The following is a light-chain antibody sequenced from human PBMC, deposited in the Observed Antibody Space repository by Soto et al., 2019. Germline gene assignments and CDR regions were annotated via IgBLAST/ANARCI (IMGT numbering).Light chain of an antibody. J-gene: IGKJ5*01. CDR1: QSISSY. Sequence: DIQMTQSPSSLPATVGDRVTITCRASQSISSYLNWYQQKPGKAPKIMIYAASSLQSGVPSRFSGSGSGTDFTLTISSLQPEDFATYYCLQDYNYPITFGQGTRLEIK. CDR3: LQDYNYPIT. V-gene: IGKV1-39*01. CDR2: AAS.